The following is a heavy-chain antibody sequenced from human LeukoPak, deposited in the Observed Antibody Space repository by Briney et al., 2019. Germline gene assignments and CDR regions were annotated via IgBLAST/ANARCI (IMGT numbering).Heavy chain of an antibody. V-gene: IGHV4-34*01. J-gene: IGHJ2*01. CDR2: INHSGST. CDR3: ARHSRAIWYFDL. CDR1: GGSFSGYY. D-gene: IGHD2-2*01. Sequence: SETLSLTCAVYGGSFSGYYWSWIRQPPGKGLEWIGEINHSGSTNYNPSLKSRVTMSVDTSKNQFSLKLTSVTAADTAVYYCARHSRAIWYFDLWGRGTLVTVSS.